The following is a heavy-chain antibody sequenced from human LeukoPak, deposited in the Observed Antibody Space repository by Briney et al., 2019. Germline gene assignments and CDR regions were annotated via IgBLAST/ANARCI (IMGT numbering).Heavy chain of an antibody. D-gene: IGHD2-2*01. Sequence: PGGSLRLSCAASGFTSNDYAMHWVRQAPGKGLEWVSLISGNGVDTYYADSVKGRFTISRDNSKNSLYLQMNSLRTEDTALYYCAKVPSSQYLPIDYWGQGTLVTVSS. J-gene: IGHJ4*02. CDR1: GFTSNDYA. CDR3: AKVPSSQYLPIDY. V-gene: IGHV3-43*02. CDR2: ISGNGVDT.